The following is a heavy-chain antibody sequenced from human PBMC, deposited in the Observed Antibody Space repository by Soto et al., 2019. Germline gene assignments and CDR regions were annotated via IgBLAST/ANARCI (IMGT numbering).Heavy chain of an antibody. CDR2: IYYSGST. CDR3: ARGGGTQDYDYVWGSYPGPFDY. CDR1: GVSISSYY. Sequence: SETLSLTCTVSGVSISSYYWSWIRQPPGKGLEWIGYIYYSGSTNYNPSLKSRVTISVDTSKNQFSLKLSSVTAADTAVYYCARGGGTQDYDYVWGSYPGPFDYWGQGTLVTVSS. J-gene: IGHJ4*02. D-gene: IGHD3-16*02. V-gene: IGHV4-59*01.